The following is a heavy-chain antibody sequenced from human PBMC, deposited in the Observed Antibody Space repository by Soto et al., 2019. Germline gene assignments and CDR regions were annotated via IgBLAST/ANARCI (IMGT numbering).Heavy chain of an antibody. CDR1: GFTVSSNY. V-gene: IGHV3-66*01. D-gene: IGHD3-3*01. CDR3: ASGEDYLED. J-gene: IGHJ4*02. CDR2: IYRGGST. Sequence: EVRLVESGGGLVQPGGSLRLSCAASGFTVSSNYISWVRQAPGKGLEWGSVIYRGGSTYYADSVKGRFTISTDNSTNTLYFQMNRLRAEDTAVYYCASGEDYLEDWGQGTLVTVSS.